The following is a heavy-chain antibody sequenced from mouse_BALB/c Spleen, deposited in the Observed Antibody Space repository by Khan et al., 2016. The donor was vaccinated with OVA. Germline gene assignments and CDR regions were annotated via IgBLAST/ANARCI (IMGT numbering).Heavy chain of an antibody. J-gene: IGHJ3*01. V-gene: IGHV3-8*02. CDR3: ARSTYRYAFVY. CDR1: GDSITTGY. CDR2: IIYTGYT. D-gene: IGHD2-14*01. Sequence: EVQLQESGPSLVKPSQTLSLTCSVTGDSITTGYWNWIRKFPGNKLEYMGYIIYTGYTYYNPSLKSRISITRHTPNNQYYLQLNPVTDEDTATYYCARSTYRYAFVYWGQGTLVTVSA.